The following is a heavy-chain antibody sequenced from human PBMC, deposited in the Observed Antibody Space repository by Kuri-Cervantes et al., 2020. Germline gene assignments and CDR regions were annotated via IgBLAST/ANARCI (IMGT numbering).Heavy chain of an antibody. Sequence: GGSLRLSCAASGFTFDDYAMHWVRQAPGKGLEWVSGISWNSGSIGYADSVKGRFTISRDNAKNSLYLQMKSLRGEDTAVYYCARAPLTRRGIEDDDAFDIWGQGTMVTVSS. V-gene: IGHV3-9*01. CDR3: ARAPLTRRGIEDDDAFDI. J-gene: IGHJ3*02. D-gene: IGHD3-10*01. CDR1: GFTFDDYA. CDR2: ISWNSGSI.